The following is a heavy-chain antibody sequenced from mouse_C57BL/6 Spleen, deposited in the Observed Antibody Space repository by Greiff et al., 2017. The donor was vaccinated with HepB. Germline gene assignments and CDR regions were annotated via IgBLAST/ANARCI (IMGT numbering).Heavy chain of an antibody. V-gene: IGHV3-6*01. J-gene: IGHJ2*01. CDR3: ARGGIGGYYDFDY. D-gene: IGHD2-3*01. Sequence: EVKLMESGPGLVKPSQSLSLTCSVTGYSITSGYYWNWIRQFPGNKLEWMGDISYDGSNNYNPSLKNRISITRDTSKNQFFLKLNSVTTEDTATYYCARGGIGGYYDFDYWGQGTTLTVSS. CDR2: ISYDGSN. CDR1: GYSITSGYY.